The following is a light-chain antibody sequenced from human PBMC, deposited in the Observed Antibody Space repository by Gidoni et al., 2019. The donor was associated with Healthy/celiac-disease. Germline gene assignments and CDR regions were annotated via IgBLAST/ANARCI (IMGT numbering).Light chain of an antibody. V-gene: IGKV1-39*01. J-gene: IGKJ2*01. CDR2: AAS. CDR1: QSISSS. Sequence: DIQMTQSPSSLSASVGDRVCITRRASQSISSSLNWYQQKPGKAPKLLIYAASSLQSGVPSRFSGSGSGTDFTLTISSLQPEDFATYYCQQSYSTPRTFGQGTKLEIK. CDR3: QQSYSTPRT.